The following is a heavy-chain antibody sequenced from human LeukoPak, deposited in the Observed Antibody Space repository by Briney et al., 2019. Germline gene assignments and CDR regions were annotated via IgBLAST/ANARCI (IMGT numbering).Heavy chain of an antibody. CDR1: GYTFTGYY. J-gene: IGHJ5*02. CDR3: AREPGYSYGFWFDP. Sequence: GASVKVSCKASGYTFTGYYMHWVRQAPGQGLEWMGWINPNSGGTNYAQKLQGRVTMTRDTSISTVYMEMSRLRADDTAVYYCAREPGYSYGFWFDPWGQGTLVTVSS. CDR2: INPNSGGT. V-gene: IGHV1-2*02. D-gene: IGHD5-18*01.